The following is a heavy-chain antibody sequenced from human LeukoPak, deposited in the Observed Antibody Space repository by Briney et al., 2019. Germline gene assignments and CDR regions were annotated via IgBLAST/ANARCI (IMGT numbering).Heavy chain of an antibody. D-gene: IGHD3-3*01. Sequence: GASVKVSCKASGYTFTSYDINWVRQATGQGLEWMGWMNPNSGNTGYAQKFQGRVTMTRNTSISTAYMELSSLRSEDTAVYYCARGREDTIFGVVIAWRGFDPWGQGTLVTVSS. CDR1: GYTFTSYD. J-gene: IGHJ5*02. CDR3: ARGREDTIFGVVIAWRGFDP. V-gene: IGHV1-8*01. CDR2: MNPNSGNT.